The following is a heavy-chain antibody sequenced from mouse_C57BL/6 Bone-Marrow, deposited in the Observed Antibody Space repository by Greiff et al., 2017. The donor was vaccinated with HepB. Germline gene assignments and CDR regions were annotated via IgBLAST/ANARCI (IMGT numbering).Heavy chain of an antibody. D-gene: IGHD2-5*01. J-gene: IGHJ3*01. Sequence: QVQLQQPGAELVKPGASVKLSCKASGYTFTSYWMQWVKQRPGQGLEWIGEIDPSDSYTNYNQKFKGKATLTVDTSSSTAYMQLSSLTSEDSAVYYCANYYSNYEAWAWFAYWGQGTLVTVSA. CDR1: GYTFTSYW. CDR3: ANYYSNYEAWAWFAY. V-gene: IGHV1-50*01. CDR2: IDPSDSYT.